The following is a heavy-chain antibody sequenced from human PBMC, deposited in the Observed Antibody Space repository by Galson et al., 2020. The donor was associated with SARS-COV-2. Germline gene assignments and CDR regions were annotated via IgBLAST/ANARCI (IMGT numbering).Heavy chain of an antibody. D-gene: IGHD3-10*01. Sequence: TGGSLRLSCAATGFTIYGKYINWVRQAPGKGLEWVSIIYAYSGANTYNADSVRRRFTISRHNSDNTVYLQMNSLRVEDTAVYFGARGVGGMNVWGQGTTVTVSS. CDR2: IYAYSGANT. CDR3: ARGVGGMNV. V-gene: IGHV3-53*04. J-gene: IGHJ6*02. CDR1: GFTIYGKY.